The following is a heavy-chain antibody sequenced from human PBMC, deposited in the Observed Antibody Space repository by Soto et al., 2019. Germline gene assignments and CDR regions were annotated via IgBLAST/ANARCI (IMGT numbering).Heavy chain of an antibody. J-gene: IGHJ5*02. CDR2: IIPIFGTA. CDR3: APQYSGSNQAFRNWFDP. V-gene: IGHV1-69*01. Sequence: QVQLVQSGAEVKKPGSSVKVSCKASGGTFSSYAISWVRQAPGQGLEWMGGIIPIFGTANYAQKFQGRVTITADESTSTAYMELSSLRSEDTAVYYCAPQYSGSNQAFRNWFDPWGQGTLVTASS. CDR1: GGTFSSYA. D-gene: IGHD1-26*01.